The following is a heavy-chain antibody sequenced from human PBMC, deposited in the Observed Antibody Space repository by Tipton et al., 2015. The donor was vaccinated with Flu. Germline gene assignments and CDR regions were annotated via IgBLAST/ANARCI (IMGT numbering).Heavy chain of an antibody. CDR3: AGVRVGMASAGWGVSSYVMDV. Sequence: QMQLVQSRAEVKKPGASVKVSCKASGYTFTSYGISWVRQAPGQGLEWMGWISAYNGNTNYAQKLQGRVTMTTDTSTSTAYMELRRLRSDDTAVYYWAGVRVGMASAGWGVSSYVMDVWGQGTSVTVCS. V-gene: IGHV1-18*01. D-gene: IGHD3-16*01. J-gene: IGHJ6*02. CDR1: GYTFTSYG. CDR2: ISAYNGNT.